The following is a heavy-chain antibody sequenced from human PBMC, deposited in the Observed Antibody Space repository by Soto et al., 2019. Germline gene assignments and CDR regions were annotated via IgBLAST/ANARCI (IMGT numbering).Heavy chain of an antibody. Sequence: QVQLVQSGAEVKKPGSSVKVSCKASGGTFSSYAISWVRQAPGQGLEWMGGIIPIFGTANYAQKFQGRVTITADKSTSTDYMELSSLRSEDTAVYYCARSPRYCSGGSCYSNYYYYYGMDVWGQGTTVTVSS. CDR3: ARSPRYCSGGSCYSNYYYYYGMDV. CDR2: IIPIFGTA. J-gene: IGHJ6*02. CDR1: GGTFSSYA. D-gene: IGHD2-15*01. V-gene: IGHV1-69*06.